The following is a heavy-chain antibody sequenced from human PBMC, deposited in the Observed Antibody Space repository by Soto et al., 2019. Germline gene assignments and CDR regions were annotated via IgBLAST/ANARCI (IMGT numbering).Heavy chain of an antibody. CDR2: ISRSSTGI. V-gene: IGHV3-48*02. J-gene: IGHJ6*02. CDR1: GFTFSLYS. CDR3: AGPVTWVLDV. D-gene: IGHD3-10*01. Sequence: EVQLVESGGGLVQPGGSLRLSCAASGFTFSLYSMSWVRQAPGKGLEWVSYISRSSTGIHYADSVKGRFTISRDDATNSMHLKMNSLREGDTAVYSCAGPVTWVLDVWGQGTTVSISS.